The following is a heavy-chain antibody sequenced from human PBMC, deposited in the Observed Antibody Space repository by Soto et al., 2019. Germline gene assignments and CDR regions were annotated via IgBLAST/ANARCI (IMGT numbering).Heavy chain of an antibody. V-gene: IGHV4-38-2*01. CDR1: GYSISSGYY. Sequence: SETLSLTCAVSGYSISSGYYWGWIRQPPGKGLEWIGSIYHSGSTYYNPSLKSRVTISVDTSKNQFSLKLSSVTAADTAVYYCARGIGFDYDILTGYYYYCYGMDVWGQGTTVTVSS. CDR2: IYHSGST. D-gene: IGHD3-9*01. CDR3: ARGIGFDYDILTGYYYYCYGMDV. J-gene: IGHJ6*02.